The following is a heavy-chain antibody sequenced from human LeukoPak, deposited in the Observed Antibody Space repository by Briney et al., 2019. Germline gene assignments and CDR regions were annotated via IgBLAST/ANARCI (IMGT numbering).Heavy chain of an antibody. CDR1: GFTFSTYW. J-gene: IGHJ4*02. CDR3: ARDSAGNDY. Sequence: PSGGALRLSCVASGFTFSTYWMSWVRQAPGKGLEWVANIKEDGSEEYYVDSLEGRFTISRDNAKNSLYLQMNSLRAEDTAMYYCARDSAGNDYWGQGTLVTVSS. V-gene: IGHV3-7*01. D-gene: IGHD6-13*01. CDR2: IKEDGSEE.